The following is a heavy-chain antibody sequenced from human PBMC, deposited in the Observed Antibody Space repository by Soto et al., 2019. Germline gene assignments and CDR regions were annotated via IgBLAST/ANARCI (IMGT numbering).Heavy chain of an antibody. CDR3: ARVRRRYYFDY. Sequence: ASVKVSCKASGYTFTSYAMHWVRQAPGQRLEWMGWISAYNGDTKYAQKFQGRVTMTTDTSTSTAYMELTSLRSDDTAVYYCARVRRRYYFDYWGLGTLVTVSS. CDR2: ISAYNGDT. J-gene: IGHJ4*02. CDR1: GYTFTSYA. V-gene: IGHV1-18*01.